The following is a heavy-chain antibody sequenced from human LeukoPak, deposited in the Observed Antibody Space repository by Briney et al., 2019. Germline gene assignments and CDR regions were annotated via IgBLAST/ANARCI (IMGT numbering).Heavy chain of an antibody. CDR3: AKDLTYYYGLGSSTNAFDI. CDR1: GFTFSNYA. D-gene: IGHD3-10*01. J-gene: IGHJ3*02. Sequence: PGGSLRLSCAASGFTFSNYAMSWVRQAPGKGLEWVSGISGSGDYTYYADSLKGRFTISRDDSKNTLYLQMNSRRAEDTALYYCAKDLTYYYGLGSSTNAFDIWGQGTMVTVSS. V-gene: IGHV3-23*01. CDR2: ISGSGDYT.